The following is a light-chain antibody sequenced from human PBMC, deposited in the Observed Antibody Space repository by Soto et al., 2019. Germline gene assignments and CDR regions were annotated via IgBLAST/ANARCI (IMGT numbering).Light chain of an antibody. V-gene: IGLV1-40*01. J-gene: IGLJ3*02. CDR2: GKT. CDR3: QSYDSGLSGSWV. CDR1: SSNIGAGYD. Sequence: QSVLTQPPSVSGAPGQRVTISCTGTSSNIGAGYDVHWYQQFPGTAPKVLISGKTSRPSGVPDRFSGSKSGTSASLTITGLQAEDEADYYCQSYDSGLSGSWVFGGGTQLTVL.